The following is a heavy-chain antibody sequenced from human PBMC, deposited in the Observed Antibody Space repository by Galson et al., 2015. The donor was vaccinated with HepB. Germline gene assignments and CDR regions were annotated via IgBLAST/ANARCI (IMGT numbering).Heavy chain of an antibody. V-gene: IGHV1-46*01. CDR1: GDTFSDYY. CDR3: ARGRVFPEGDWFDP. Sequence: SVKVSCKASGDTFSDYYMHWVRQAPGQGLEWMGMISPNGAGTSYAQKFQGRVTMIKDTSTRTVYVTLSSLRSDDTAVYYCARGRVFPEGDWFDPWGQGTLVTVSS. CDR2: ISPNGAGT. J-gene: IGHJ5*02. D-gene: IGHD2-8*01.